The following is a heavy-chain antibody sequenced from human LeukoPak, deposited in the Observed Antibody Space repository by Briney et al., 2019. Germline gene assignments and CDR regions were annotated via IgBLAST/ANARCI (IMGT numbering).Heavy chain of an antibody. CDR2: IYSGSST. J-gene: IGHJ6*03. V-gene: IGHV3-53*01. Sequence: GGSLRLSCAASGFTVSSNYMSWVRQAPGKGLEWVSLIYSGSSTYYANSVKGRFTISRDNSKNTVYLQMNSLRAEDTAVYYCARVPYGNYHYYYMDVWGKGTTVTVSS. CDR3: ARVPYGNYHYYYMDV. CDR1: GFTVSSNY. D-gene: IGHD3-10*01.